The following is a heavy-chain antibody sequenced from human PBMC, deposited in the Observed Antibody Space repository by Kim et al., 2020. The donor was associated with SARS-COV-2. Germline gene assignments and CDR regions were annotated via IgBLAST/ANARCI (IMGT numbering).Heavy chain of an antibody. CDR2: IYYSGST. CDR1: GGSISSSSYY. D-gene: IGHD5-18*01. Sequence: SETLSLTCTVSGGSISSSSYYWGWIRQPPGKGLEWIGSIYYSGSTYYNPSLKSRVTISVDTSKNQFSLKLSSVTAADTAVYYCARECERVSAMVTGGYFDYWGQGTLVTVSS. V-gene: IGHV4-39*02. CDR3: ARECERVSAMVTGGYFDY. J-gene: IGHJ4*02.